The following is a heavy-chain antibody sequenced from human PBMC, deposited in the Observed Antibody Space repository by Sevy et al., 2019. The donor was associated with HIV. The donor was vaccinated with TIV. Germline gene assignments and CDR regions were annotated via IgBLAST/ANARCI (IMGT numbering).Heavy chain of an antibody. V-gene: IGHV3-7*01. CDR3: ARERWDFWSGYWRDAFDI. CDR2: IKQDGSEK. J-gene: IGHJ3*02. Sequence: GGSLRLSCAASGFTFSSYWMSWVRQAPGKGLEWVANIKQDGSEKYYVDSVKGRFTFSRDNAKNSLYLQMNSLRAEDTAVYYCARERWDFWSGYWRDAFDIWGQGTMVTVSS. CDR1: GFTFSSYW. D-gene: IGHD3-3*01.